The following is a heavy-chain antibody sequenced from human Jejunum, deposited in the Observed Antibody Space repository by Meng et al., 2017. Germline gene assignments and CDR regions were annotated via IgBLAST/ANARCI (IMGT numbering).Heavy chain of an antibody. CDR1: GFTFNNYA. Sequence: GESLKISCAASGFTFNNYAMSWVRQAPGKGLEWVSAIGLDRNTHHSDSVKGRFTISRDHSGSPLYLQMDSLRAEDTAVYYCARYHYDRSNFYGLDVWGQGTTVTVSS. D-gene: IGHD3-22*01. CDR3: ARYHYDRSNFYGLDV. J-gene: IGHJ6*02. CDR2: IGLDRNT. V-gene: IGHV3-23*01.